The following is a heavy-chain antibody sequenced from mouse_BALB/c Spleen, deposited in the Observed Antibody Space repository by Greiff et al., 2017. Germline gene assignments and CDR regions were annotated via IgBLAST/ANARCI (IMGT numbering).Heavy chain of an antibody. D-gene: IGHD2-14*01. J-gene: IGHJ2*01. CDR1: GFTFSSFG. CDR2: ISSGSSTI. V-gene: IGHV5-17*02. Sequence: EVQLVESGGGLVQPGGSRKLSCAASGFTFSSFGMHWVRQAPEKGLEWVAYISSGSSTIYYADTVKGRFTISRDNPKNTLFLQMTSLRSEDTAMYYCARGEVRPHFDYWGQGTTLTASS. CDR3: ARGEVRPHFDY.